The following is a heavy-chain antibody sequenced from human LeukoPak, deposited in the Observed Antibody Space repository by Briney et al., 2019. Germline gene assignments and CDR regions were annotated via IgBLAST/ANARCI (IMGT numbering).Heavy chain of an antibody. Sequence: GRSLRLSCAASGFTFSSYAMHWVRQAPGKGLEWVAVISYDGSNKYYADSVKGRFTISRDNSKNTLYLQMNSLRAEDTAVYYCAKDRALDRGTYYDFWSGYYYGMDVWGQGTTVTVSS. V-gene: IGHV3-30-3*01. CDR1: GFTFSSYA. J-gene: IGHJ6*02. CDR3: AKDRALDRGTYYDFWSGYYYGMDV. CDR2: ISYDGSNK. D-gene: IGHD3-3*01.